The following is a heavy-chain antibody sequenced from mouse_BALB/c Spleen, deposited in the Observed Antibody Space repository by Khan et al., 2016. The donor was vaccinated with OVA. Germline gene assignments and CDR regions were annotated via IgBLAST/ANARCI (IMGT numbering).Heavy chain of an antibody. CDR3: ASPSTTEYDYVMDY. Sequence: EVELEESGGDLVQPAGSLKLSCAVSGFTFRSYTMSWVRQNSAKRLEGVAFIINDSGSTYYPDTVKGRITITRDTAKNPLYLQMSSMKTEDTAMYYCASPSTTEYDYVMDYWGQGTSVTVSS. V-gene: IGHV5-12-2*01. CDR1: GFTFRSYT. J-gene: IGHJ4*01. D-gene: IGHD2-1*01. CDR2: IINDSGST.